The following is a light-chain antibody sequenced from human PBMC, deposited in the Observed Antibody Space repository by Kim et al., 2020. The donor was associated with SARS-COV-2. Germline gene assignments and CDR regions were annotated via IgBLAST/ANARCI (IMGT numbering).Light chain of an antibody. CDR1: TSNIGSYDL. V-gene: IGLV2-23*02. CDR3: SSYANSSPFVV. Sequence: QSITISCTGTTSNIGSYDLVSWYQQFPGKAPKLMIHEVDKRPSGVSHRFSGSKSGHTASLTISGLQAEDEADYFCSSYANSSPFVVFGGGTKVTVL. CDR2: EVD. J-gene: IGLJ3*02.